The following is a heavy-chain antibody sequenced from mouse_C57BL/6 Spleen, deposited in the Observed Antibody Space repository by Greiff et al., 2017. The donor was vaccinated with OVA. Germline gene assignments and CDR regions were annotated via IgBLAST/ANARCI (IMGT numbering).Heavy chain of an antibody. J-gene: IGHJ3*01. CDR1: GFSLTSYG. CDR2: IWSGGST. V-gene: IGHV2-2*01. CDR3: ARNGHYYGSSYGFAY. Sequence: VQLQESGPGLVQPSQSLSITCTVSGFSLTSYGVHWVRQSPGKGLEWLGVIWSGGSTDYNAAFISRLSIIKDNSKSQVFFKMNSLQADDTAIYYCARNGHYYGSSYGFAYWGQGTLVTVSA. D-gene: IGHD1-1*01.